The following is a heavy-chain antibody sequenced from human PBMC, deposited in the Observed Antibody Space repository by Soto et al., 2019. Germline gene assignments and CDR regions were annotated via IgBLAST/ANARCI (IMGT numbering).Heavy chain of an antibody. J-gene: IGHJ6*02. CDR2: ISAYNGNT. V-gene: IGHV1-18*01. D-gene: IGHD2-2*01. CDR1: GYTFTSYG. Sequence: ASVKVSCKASGYTFTSYGISWVRQAPGQGLEWMGWISAYNGNTNYAQKLQGRVTMTTDTSTSTAYVELRSLRSDDTAVYYCARDNPFYCSSTSCPDYYYYGMDVWGQGTTVTVSS. CDR3: ARDNPFYCSSTSCPDYYYYGMDV.